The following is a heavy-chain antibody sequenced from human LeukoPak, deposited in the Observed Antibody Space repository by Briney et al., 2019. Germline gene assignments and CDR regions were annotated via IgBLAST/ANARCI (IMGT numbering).Heavy chain of an antibody. CDR2: IYYSGST. D-gene: IGHD2-15*01. CDR1: GGSISSGGYY. J-gene: IGHJ6*02. Sequence: SETLSLTCTVSGGSISSGGYYWNLIRQHSGKGLEWIGYIYYSGSTYYNPSLKSRVTVSLDTSKNQFSLKLNSVTAADTAVYYCARVGSYYNYYYGMDVWGQGTTVTVSS. CDR3: ARVGSYYNYYYGMDV. V-gene: IGHV4-31*03.